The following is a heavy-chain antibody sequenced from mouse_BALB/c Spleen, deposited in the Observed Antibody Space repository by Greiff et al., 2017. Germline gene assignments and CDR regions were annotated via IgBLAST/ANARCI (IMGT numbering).Heavy chain of an antibody. CDR3: ARVYYRYDGGLFFDY. CDR1: GFTFSSYT. D-gene: IGHD2-14*01. V-gene: IGHV5-9*03. J-gene: IGHJ2*01. CDR2: ISSGGGNT. Sequence: EVQGVESGGGLVKPVGSLKLSCAASGFTFSSYTMSWVRQTPEKRLEWVATISSGGGNTYYPDSVKGRFTISRDNAKNNLYLQMSSLRSEDTALYYCARVYYRYDGGLFFDYWGQGTTLTVSS.